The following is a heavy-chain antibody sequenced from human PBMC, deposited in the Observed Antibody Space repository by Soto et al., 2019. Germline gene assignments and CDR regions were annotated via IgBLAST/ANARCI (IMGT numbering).Heavy chain of an antibody. J-gene: IGHJ6*02. D-gene: IGHD1-26*01. V-gene: IGHV4-59*08. CDR3: TTQGFVGLHGLVDV. CDR2: ISNIGFT. Sequence: PSATLSLTCTVSGGAITSINNHFSNHYCSWIRLSPGKGLEWIGYISNIGFTRYNPSLKSRVSISVDTSKNQFSLKLTSVTAADTAGYYCTTQGFVGLHGLVDVWGRGSTVTGSS. CDR1: GGAITSINNHFSNHY.